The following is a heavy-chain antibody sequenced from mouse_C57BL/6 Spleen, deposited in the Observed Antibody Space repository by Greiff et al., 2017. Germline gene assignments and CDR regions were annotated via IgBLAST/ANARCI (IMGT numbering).Heavy chain of an antibody. D-gene: IGHD2-3*01. V-gene: IGHV5-12*01. Sequence: EVKLVESGGGLVQPGGSLKLSCAASGFTFSDYYMYWVRQTPEKRLEWVAYISNGGGSTYYPDTVKGRFTISRDNAKNTLYLQMSRLKSEDTAMYYCASRWLLRGYAMDYWGQGTSVTVSS. CDR2: ISNGGGST. CDR1: GFTFSDYY. J-gene: IGHJ4*01. CDR3: ASRWLLRGYAMDY.